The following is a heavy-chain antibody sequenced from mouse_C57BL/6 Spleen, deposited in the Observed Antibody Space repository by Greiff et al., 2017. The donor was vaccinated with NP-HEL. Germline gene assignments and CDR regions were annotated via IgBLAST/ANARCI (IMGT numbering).Heavy chain of an antibody. V-gene: IGHV1-64*01. CDR1: GYTFTSYW. D-gene: IGHD2-4*01. J-gene: IGHJ2*01. CDR2: IHPNSGST. CDR3: ARRVYYDYDLDY. Sequence: QVQLQQPGAELVKPGASVKLSCKASGYTFTSYWMHWVKQRPGQGLEWIGMIHPNSGSTNYNEKFKSKATLTVDKSSSTAYMQLSSLTSEDSAVYYCARRVYYDYDLDYWGQGTTLTVSS.